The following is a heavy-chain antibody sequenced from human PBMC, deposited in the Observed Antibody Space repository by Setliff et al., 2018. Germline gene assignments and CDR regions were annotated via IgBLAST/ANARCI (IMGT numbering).Heavy chain of an antibody. CDR2: MNPNSGNT. J-gene: IGHJ4*02. Sequence: ASVKVSCKASGYTFTGHYMHWVRQATGQGLEWMGWMNPNSGNTGYAQKFQGRVTMTRNTSISTAYMELSSLRSEDTAVYYCARVTIAVAGYFDFWSQGTLVTVSS. CDR1: GYTFTGHY. V-gene: IGHV1-8*02. CDR3: ARVTIAVAGYFDF. D-gene: IGHD6-19*01.